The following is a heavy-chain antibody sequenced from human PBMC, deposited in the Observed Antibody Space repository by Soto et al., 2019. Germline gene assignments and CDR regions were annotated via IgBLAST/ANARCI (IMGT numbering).Heavy chain of an antibody. J-gene: IGHJ4*02. Sequence: QVQLVQSGAEVKKPGSSVKVSCKASGGTFSSYAISWVRQAPGQGLEWMGGIIPIFGTANYAQKFQGRVTINADESTSTAYMELSSMRSEDTAVYYCARDTTVTTYYDYVWGSYRPYYFDYWGQGTLVTGSS. CDR2: IIPIFGTA. V-gene: IGHV1-69*01. D-gene: IGHD3-16*02. CDR3: ARDTTVTTYYDYVWGSYRPYYFDY. CDR1: GGTFSSYA.